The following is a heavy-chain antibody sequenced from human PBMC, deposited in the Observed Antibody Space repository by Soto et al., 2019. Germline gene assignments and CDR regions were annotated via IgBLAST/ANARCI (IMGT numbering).Heavy chain of an antibody. Sequence: QVQLQESGPGLVKPSQTLSLTCTVSGGSISSGGYYWSWIRQHPGKGLEWIGYIYYSGSTYYNPSLKSRVTIPVDTSKNQFSLKLSSVTAADTAVYYCARDRGGGVAVVASDAFDIWGQGTMVTVSS. CDR3: ARDRGGGVAVVASDAFDI. V-gene: IGHV4-31*03. J-gene: IGHJ3*02. CDR2: IYYSGST. CDR1: GGSISSGGYY. D-gene: IGHD2-21*01.